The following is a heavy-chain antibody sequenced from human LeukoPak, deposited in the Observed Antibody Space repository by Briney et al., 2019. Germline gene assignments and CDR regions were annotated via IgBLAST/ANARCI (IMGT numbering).Heavy chain of an antibody. CDR3: ARKIRTSYYYGSGSYYGGRGHFDY. CDR2: INHSGST. J-gene: IGHJ4*02. CDR1: GGSFSGYY. V-gene: IGHV4-34*01. Sequence: SETLSLTCAVYGGSFSGYYWSWIRQPPGKGLEWIGEINHSGSTNYNPSLKSRVTISVDTSKNQFSLKLSSVTAADTAVYYCARKIRTSYYYGSGSYYGGRGHFDYWGQGTLVTVSS. D-gene: IGHD3-10*01.